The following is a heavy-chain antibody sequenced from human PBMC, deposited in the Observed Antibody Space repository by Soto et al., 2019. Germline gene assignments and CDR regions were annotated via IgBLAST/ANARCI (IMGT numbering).Heavy chain of an antibody. CDR3: AASCVGCGGFNYYGMDV. Sequence: QVQLQESGPGLVKPSQTLSLTCTVSGDSISSGGYYWSWIRQHPGKGLEWIGYIYYSGSTYYNPSRKSRVTISVDTSKNQLSLKLSSVTAADTAVYYCAASCVGCGGFNYYGMDVWGQGTTVTVSS. CDR2: IYYSGST. CDR1: GDSISSGGYY. V-gene: IGHV4-31*03. J-gene: IGHJ6*02. D-gene: IGHD2-21*01.